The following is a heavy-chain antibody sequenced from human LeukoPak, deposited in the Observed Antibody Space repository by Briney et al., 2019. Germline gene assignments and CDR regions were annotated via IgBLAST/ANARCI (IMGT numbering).Heavy chain of an antibody. CDR1: GYTFTSYG. J-gene: IGHJ5*02. D-gene: IGHD3-3*01. V-gene: IGHV1-18*01. CDR3: AREYYDFWSGYYLFGGWFDP. CDR2: ISAYNGNT. Sequence: ASVTVSFKASGYTFTSYGISWVRQAPGQGLEWMGWISAYNGNTNYAQKLQGRVTMTTDTSTSTAYMELRSLRSDDTAVYYCAREYYDFWSGYYLFGGWFDPWGQGTLVTVSS.